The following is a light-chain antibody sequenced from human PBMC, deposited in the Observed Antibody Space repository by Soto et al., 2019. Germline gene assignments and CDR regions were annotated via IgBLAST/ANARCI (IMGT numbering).Light chain of an antibody. CDR3: EAWDDSLNGYV. Sequence: QSVLTQPPSASGTPGQRVSSSCSGSSYNIGSSTVNWYQQLPGTAPKLLIYSNNQRPSGVPYRFSGSKSGTSASLAISGLHTEDEADYYCEAWDDSLNGYVIGTGTKLTDL. CDR1: SYNIGSST. V-gene: IGLV1-44*01. J-gene: IGLJ1*01. CDR2: SNN.